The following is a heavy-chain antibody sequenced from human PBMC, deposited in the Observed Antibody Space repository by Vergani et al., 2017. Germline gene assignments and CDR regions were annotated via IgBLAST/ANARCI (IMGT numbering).Heavy chain of an antibody. CDR2: IYYSRST. CDR3: ARGITGTTDYFDY. J-gene: IGHJ4*02. CDR1: GGSISSSSYY. Sequence: QLQLQESGPGLVKPSETLSLTCTVSGGSISSSSYYWGWIRQPPGKGLEWIGSIYYSRSTYYNPSLKSRVTISVDTSKNQFSLKLSSVTAADTAVYYCARGITGTTDYFDYWGQGTLVTVSS. D-gene: IGHD1-20*01. V-gene: IGHV4-39*07.